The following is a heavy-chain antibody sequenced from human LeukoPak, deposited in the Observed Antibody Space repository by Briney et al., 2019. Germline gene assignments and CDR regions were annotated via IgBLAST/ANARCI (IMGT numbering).Heavy chain of an antibody. V-gene: IGHV3-48*03. CDR3: FDL. J-gene: IGHJ2*01. CDR2: ISSSDSTI. D-gene: IGHD6-6*01. CDR1: GFTFSSYE. Sequence: GGSLRLSCAASGFTFSSYEMHWVRQAPGKGLEWVSYISSSDSTIYYADSVKGRFTISRDNARNSLYYCARDRRGVQQLASRYFDLWGRGTLVTVSS.